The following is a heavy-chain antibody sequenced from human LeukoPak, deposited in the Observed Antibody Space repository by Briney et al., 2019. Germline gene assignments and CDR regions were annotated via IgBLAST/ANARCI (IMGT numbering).Heavy chain of an antibody. J-gene: IGHJ4*02. CDR2: IYHSRST. CDR3: ACTGSHSYSSSYDY. Sequence: SQTLSLTCTVSGGSISSGGYYWSWIRQPPGKGLEWIGYIYHSRSTYYNPSLKSRATISVDRSNNQFSLKLSSVTAADTTVHYCACTGSHSYSSSYDYWGQGTLVSVSS. CDR1: GGSISSGGYY. D-gene: IGHD5-18*01. V-gene: IGHV4-30-2*01.